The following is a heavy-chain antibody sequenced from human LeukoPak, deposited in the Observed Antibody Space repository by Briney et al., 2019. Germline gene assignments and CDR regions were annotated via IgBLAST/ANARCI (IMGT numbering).Heavy chain of an antibody. V-gene: IGHV4-59*08. CDR1: GGSISSYY. D-gene: IGHD3-10*01. CDR2: IYYSGST. Sequence: SETLSLTCTVSGGSISSYYWSWIRQPPGKGLEWIGYIYYSGSTNYNPSLKSRVTISVDTSKNQFSLKLSSVTAADTAVYYCARFHHRDWLDPWGQGTLVTVSS. J-gene: IGHJ5*02. CDR3: ARFHHRDWLDP.